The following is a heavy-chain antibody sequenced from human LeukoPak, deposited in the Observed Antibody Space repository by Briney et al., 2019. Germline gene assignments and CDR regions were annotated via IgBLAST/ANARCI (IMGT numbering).Heavy chain of an antibody. CDR1: GYTFTAYY. J-gene: IGHJ4*02. CDR3: AADKQQLSYFFDY. Sequence: ASVKVSCKASGYTFTAYYIHWVRQAPRQGLEWMGWIKSNSGDTNYVQKFQGRVTMTRDTSMNTVYMELTSLMSDDTALYFCAADKQQLSYFFDYWGQGTLVTVSS. CDR2: IKSNSGDT. D-gene: IGHD6-13*01. V-gene: IGHV1-2*02.